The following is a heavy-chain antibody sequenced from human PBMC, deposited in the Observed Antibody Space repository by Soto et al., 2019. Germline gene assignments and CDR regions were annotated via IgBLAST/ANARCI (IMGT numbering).Heavy chain of an antibody. V-gene: IGHV3-23*01. J-gene: IGHJ4*02. D-gene: IGHD6-19*01. CDR1: GFTFSSYV. CDR2: ISGSGEST. Sequence: HPGGSLRLSCEASGFTFSSYVMSWVRQAPGKGLEWVSAISGSGESTYYADSVKGRFTFSRDNSKNTLYLQMNSLRAEDTAIYYCAKHPTKAGPFDYWGQGALVTVSS. CDR3: AKHPTKAGPFDY.